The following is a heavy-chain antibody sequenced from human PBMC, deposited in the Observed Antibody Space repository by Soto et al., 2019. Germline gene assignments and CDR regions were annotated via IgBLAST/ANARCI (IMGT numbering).Heavy chain of an antibody. V-gene: IGHV3-23*01. CDR3: AKFESSWFNAAFDY. J-gene: IGHJ4*02. D-gene: IGHD6-13*01. CDR1: GFTFSSYA. Sequence: GGSLRLSCAASGFTFSSYAMSWVRQAPGKGLEWVSSISGSGGTTYHADSVKGRFTISRDNSKNTLYLQMNSVRAEDTAVYYCAKFESSWFNAAFDYWGQGTLVTVSS. CDR2: ISGSGGTT.